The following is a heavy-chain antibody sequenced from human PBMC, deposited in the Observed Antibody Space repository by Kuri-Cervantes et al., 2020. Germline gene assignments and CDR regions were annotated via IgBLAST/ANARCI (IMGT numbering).Heavy chain of an antibody. CDR1: GYTFTSYY. J-gene: IGHJ6*02. Sequence: ASVKDSCKASGYTFTSYYMHWVRQAPGQGREWMGIINPSGGSTSYAQKFQGRVTMTRDTSTSTVYMELSSLRSDDTAVYYCAREYSGSYSRYYGMDVWGQGTTVTVSS. CDR3: AREYSGSYSRYYGMDV. CDR2: INPSGGST. D-gene: IGHD1-26*01. V-gene: IGHV1-46*01.